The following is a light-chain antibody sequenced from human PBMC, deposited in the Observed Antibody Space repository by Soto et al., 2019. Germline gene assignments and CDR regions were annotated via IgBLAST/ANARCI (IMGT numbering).Light chain of an antibody. J-gene: IGLJ1*01. CDR1: SSDVGAYNY. CDR2: DVS. CDR3: GSSTTSSNYV. V-gene: IGLV2-14*01. Sequence: QSTLTQPASVSGSPGQSITISCTGTSSDVGAYNYVSWYQQHPGKAPKLMIYDVSHRPSGVSHRFSGSKSGNTASLTISGLQAEDEADYYCGSSTTSSNYVSGTGTKVTV.